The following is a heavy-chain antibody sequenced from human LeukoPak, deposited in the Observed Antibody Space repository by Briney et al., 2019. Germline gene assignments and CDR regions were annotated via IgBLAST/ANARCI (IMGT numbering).Heavy chain of an antibody. Sequence: SAKVSCKASGGAFSSYAISWVRQAPGQGLEWMGGIIPIFGTANYAQKFQGRVTITADESTSTAYMELSSLRSEDTAVYYCARDYSSYYYYGMDVWGQGTTVTVSS. D-gene: IGHD2-15*01. CDR3: ARDYSSYYYYGMDV. CDR2: IIPIFGTA. V-gene: IGHV1-69*13. CDR1: GGAFSSYA. J-gene: IGHJ6*02.